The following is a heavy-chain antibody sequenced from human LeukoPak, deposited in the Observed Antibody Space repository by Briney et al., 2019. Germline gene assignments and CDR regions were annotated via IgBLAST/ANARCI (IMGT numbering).Heavy chain of an antibody. D-gene: IGHD2-2*01. CDR1: GFTFSSYA. CDR3: ARVRPRRESKYCSSTSCYHYFDY. J-gene: IGHJ4*02. CDR2: ISGSGGST. V-gene: IGHV3-23*01. Sequence: GVLRLSCAASGFTFSSYAMRWVRQAPGKGLEWVSAISGSGGSTYYADSVKGRFTISRDNAKNSPYLQMNSLRAEDTAVYYCARVRPRRESKYCSSTSCYHYFDYWGQGTLVTVSS.